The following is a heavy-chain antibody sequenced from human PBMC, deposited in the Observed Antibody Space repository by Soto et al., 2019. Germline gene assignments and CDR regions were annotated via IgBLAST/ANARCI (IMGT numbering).Heavy chain of an antibody. CDR2: ISWNSGSI. CDR1: GFTFDDYA. Sequence: PGGSLRLSCAASGFTFDDYAMHWVRQAPGKGLEWVSGISWNSGSIGYADSVKGRFTISRDNAKNSLYLQMNSLRAEDTALYYCAKDMNNYDSSGYYDYWGQGPLFTVYS. CDR3: AKDMNNYDSSGYYDY. V-gene: IGHV3-9*01. D-gene: IGHD3-22*01. J-gene: IGHJ4*02.